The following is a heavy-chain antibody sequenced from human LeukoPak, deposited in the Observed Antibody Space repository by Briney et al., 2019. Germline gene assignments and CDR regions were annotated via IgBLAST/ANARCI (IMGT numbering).Heavy chain of an antibody. D-gene: IGHD3-10*01. Sequence: PGGPLRLSCEASGFTFATYWMHCVRQAAGKGLVWVARINTDGYVTTYADSVRGRFTVSRDNAEHTLYLQMNDLRPEDTAVYYCIRETHVGLHLEYWGQGTLATVAS. J-gene: IGHJ4*02. CDR3: IRETHVGLHLEY. CDR2: INTDGYVT. CDR1: GFTFATYW. V-gene: IGHV3-74*03.